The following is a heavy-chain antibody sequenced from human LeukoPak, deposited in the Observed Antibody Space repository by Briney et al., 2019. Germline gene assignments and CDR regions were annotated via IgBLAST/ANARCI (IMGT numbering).Heavy chain of an antibody. D-gene: IGHD4-23*01. CDR2: IYYSGST. CDR3: ARGDGNSGPGLIDY. Sequence: PSETLSLTCTVPGGSISSGDYYWSWIRQPPGKGLEWIGYIYYSGSTYYNPSLKSRVTISVDTSKNQFSLKLSSVTAADTAVYYCARGDGNSGPGLIDYWGQGTLVTVSS. CDR1: GGSISSGDYY. V-gene: IGHV4-30-4*01. J-gene: IGHJ4*02.